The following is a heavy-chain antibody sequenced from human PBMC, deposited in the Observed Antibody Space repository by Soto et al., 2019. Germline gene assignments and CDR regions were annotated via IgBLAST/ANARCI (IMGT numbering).Heavy chain of an antibody. V-gene: IGHV4-39*01. Sequence: SEAPSLTCTVSGGSIRISDYFWGWIRQPQGKAREXXXSXYXXXSXXXXPSLKSRVTMSVDTSNNQFALTLNSVTAADTAVYYCARDSGWFDPWGQGTLVTVSS. J-gene: IGHJ5*02. CDR1: GGSIRISDYF. CDR2: XYXXXSX. D-gene: IGHD7-27*01. CDR3: ARDSGWFDP.